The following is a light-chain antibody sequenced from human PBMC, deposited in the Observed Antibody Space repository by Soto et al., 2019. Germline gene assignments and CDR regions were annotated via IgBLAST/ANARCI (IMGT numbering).Light chain of an antibody. V-gene: IGLV2-14*03. CDR1: IGDIGGYNF. J-gene: IGLJ2*01. CDR3: SSYTSTRTLL. Sequence: QSALAQPASVSGSPGQAITISCTGTIGDIGGYNFVSWYQQHPGTAPKLVIYELTHRPAGVSARFSGSKSGNTASLTIAVLQAEDEADYYCSSYTSTRTLLFGGGTKLTVL. CDR2: ELT.